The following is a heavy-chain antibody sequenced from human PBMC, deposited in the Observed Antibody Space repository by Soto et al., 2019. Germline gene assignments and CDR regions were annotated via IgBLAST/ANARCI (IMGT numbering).Heavy chain of an antibody. CDR3: ARGRGRSSAWGSYYYSGMDV. D-gene: IGHD3-16*01. J-gene: IGHJ6*02. V-gene: IGHV4-34*01. CDR1: GGSFSGYS. Sequence: QVQLQQWGAGLLKPSETLSLTCAVYGGSFSGYSWTWIRQPPGKGLQWIGEIDHGGSTNYNPSLKSRVTLSVVTSKNPFSLKLTSVTAADTAVFYCARGRGRSSAWGSYYYSGMDVWGQGTTVTVSS. CDR2: IDHGGST.